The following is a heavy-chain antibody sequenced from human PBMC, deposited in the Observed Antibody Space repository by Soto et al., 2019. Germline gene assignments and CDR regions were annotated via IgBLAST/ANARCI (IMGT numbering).Heavy chain of an antibody. J-gene: IGHJ6*02. CDR2: IYWDDDK. D-gene: IGHD3-22*01. CDR1: GFSLSTSGVG. Sequence: QITLKESGPTLVKPTQTLTLTCTFSGFSLSTSGVGVGWIRQPPGKALEWLALIYWDDDKRYSPSLKSRLTSPKDPSKNQVVLTMPNMDPVDTATYYCAHTYYYDSSGYYYYYYGMDVWGQGTTVTVSS. V-gene: IGHV2-5*02. CDR3: AHTYYYDSSGYYYYYYGMDV.